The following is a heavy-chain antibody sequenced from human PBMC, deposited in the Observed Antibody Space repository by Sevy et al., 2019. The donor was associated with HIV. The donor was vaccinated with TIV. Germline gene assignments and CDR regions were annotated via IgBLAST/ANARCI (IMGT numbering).Heavy chain of an antibody. CDR1: GSTFKNYA. Sequence: ASVKVSCKASGSTFKNYAISWVRQAPGQGLEWMGEIIPIFGTTNYAQKFQDRVTITGDESTSTVYMELSSLRSEDTAVYYCARGITLIVGGGYYFDYWGQGTLVTVSS. V-gene: IGHV1-69*13. CDR3: ARGITLIVGGGYYFDY. CDR2: IIPIFGTT. J-gene: IGHJ4*02. D-gene: IGHD3-22*01.